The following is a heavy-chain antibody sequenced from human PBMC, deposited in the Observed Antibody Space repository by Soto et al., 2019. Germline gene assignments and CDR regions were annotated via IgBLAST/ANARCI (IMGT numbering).Heavy chain of an antibody. CDR3: ARDTYYYDSSGYVPFDY. J-gene: IGHJ4*02. V-gene: IGHV1-18*04. Sequence: QVQLVQSGAEVKKPGASVKVSCKASGYTFTSYGISWVRQAPGQGLEWMGWISAYNGNTNYAQKLQGRVTMTTDTSTRKAYMELRSLRSDDTAVYYCARDTYYYDSSGYVPFDYWGQGTLVTVSS. CDR2: ISAYNGNT. D-gene: IGHD3-22*01. CDR1: GYTFTSYG.